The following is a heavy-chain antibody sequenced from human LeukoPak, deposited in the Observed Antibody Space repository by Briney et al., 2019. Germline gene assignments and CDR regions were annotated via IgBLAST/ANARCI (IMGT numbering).Heavy chain of an antibody. CDR2: IYPGDSDT. Sequence: GESLKISCKGSGYSFTSYWIGWVRQMPGKGLEWMGIIYPGDSDTRYSPSFQGQVTISADKSISTAYLQWSSLKASDTAMYYCARLGGQRLVPVNWFDPWGQGTLVTVSS. CDR1: GYSFTSYW. J-gene: IGHJ5*02. V-gene: IGHV5-51*01. CDR3: ARLGGQRLVPVNWFDP. D-gene: IGHD6-13*01.